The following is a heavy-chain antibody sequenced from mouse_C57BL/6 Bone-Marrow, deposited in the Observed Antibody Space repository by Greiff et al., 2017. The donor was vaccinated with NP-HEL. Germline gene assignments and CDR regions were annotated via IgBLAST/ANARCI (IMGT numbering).Heavy chain of an antibody. V-gene: IGHV3-1*01. CDR3: ARDPFYGSSWYFDV. D-gene: IGHD1-1*01. Sequence: EVKLVESGPGMVKPSQSLSLTCTVTGYSITSGYDWHWIRHFPGNKLEWMGYISYSGSTNYNPSLKSRISITHDTSKNHFFLKLNSVTTEDTATYYCARDPFYGSSWYFDVWGTGTTVTVSS. J-gene: IGHJ1*03. CDR1: GYSITSGYD. CDR2: ISYSGST.